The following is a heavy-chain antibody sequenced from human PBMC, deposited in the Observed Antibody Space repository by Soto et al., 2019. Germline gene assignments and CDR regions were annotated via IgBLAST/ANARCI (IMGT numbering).Heavy chain of an antibody. Sequence: VQLVESGGGLVKPGGSLRLSCAASGFNFSNAWMSWVRQAPGKGLEWVGRIKSKTDGGTTDYAAPVKGRFTISRDDSKNTLYLQMNSLKTEDTAVYFCTTGSSGWSQGGFDPWGQGTLVAVSS. CDR3: TTGSSGWSQGGFDP. D-gene: IGHD6-19*01. J-gene: IGHJ5*02. V-gene: IGHV3-15*01. CDR1: GFNFSNAW. CDR2: IKSKTDGGTT.